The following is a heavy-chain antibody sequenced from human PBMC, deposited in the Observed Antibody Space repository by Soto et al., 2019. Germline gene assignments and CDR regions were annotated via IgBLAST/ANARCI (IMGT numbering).Heavy chain of an antibody. V-gene: IGHV3-53*04. CDR1: GLTVSSNY. Sequence: GGSLRLSCAASGLTVSSNYMSWVRQAPGKGLEWVSTIYSGDDADYANSVTGRFTISRHISENTLYLQMNSLRAEDTAVYYCARDYCSATTCYSDYWGQGTLVTVSS. CDR3: ARDYCSATTCYSDY. J-gene: IGHJ4*02. CDR2: IYSGDDA. D-gene: IGHD2-15*01.